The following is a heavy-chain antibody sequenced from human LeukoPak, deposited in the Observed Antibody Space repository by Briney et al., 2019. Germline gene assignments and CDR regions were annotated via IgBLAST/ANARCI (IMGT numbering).Heavy chain of an antibody. J-gene: IGHJ6*03. V-gene: IGHV3-21*04. Sequence: GGSLRLSCAASGFTFSSYSMNWVRQAPGKGLEWVSFISSSSSYIYYADSAKGRFTISRDNSKNTLYPQMNSLRAEDTAVYYCARAPISMVRGVTFPYYYYMDVWGKGTTVTISS. CDR3: ARAPISMVRGVTFPYYYYMDV. CDR2: ISSSSSYI. D-gene: IGHD3-10*01. CDR1: GFTFSSYS.